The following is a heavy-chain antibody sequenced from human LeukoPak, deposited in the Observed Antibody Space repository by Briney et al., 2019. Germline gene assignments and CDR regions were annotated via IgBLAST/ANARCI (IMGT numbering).Heavy chain of an antibody. D-gene: IGHD4-23*01. CDR1: GYTFTSYG. V-gene: IGHV1-18*01. CDR2: ISAYNGNT. CDR3: AKDFLPVGTPSNYFDY. Sequence: ASVKVSCKASGYTFTSYGISWVRQAPGQGLEWMGWISAYNGNTNYAQKLQGRVTMTTDTSTTTAYMELRSLRSEDTAVYYCAKDFLPVGTPSNYFDYWGQGTLVAVSS. J-gene: IGHJ4*02.